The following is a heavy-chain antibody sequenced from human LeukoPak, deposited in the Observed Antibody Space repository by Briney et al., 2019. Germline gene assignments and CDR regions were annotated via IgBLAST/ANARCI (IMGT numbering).Heavy chain of an antibody. CDR2: IKQDGSEK. D-gene: IGHD3-9*01. Sequence: GGSLRLSCAASGFTFSSYWMSWVRQAPGKALAWVANIKQDGSEKYYVDSVKGRFTISRENAKNSLYLQMNRLRAEDTAVYYCARKYFDIGDYWGQGTLVTVSS. V-gene: IGHV3-7*01. CDR3: ARKYFDIGDY. CDR1: GFTFSSYW. J-gene: IGHJ4*02.